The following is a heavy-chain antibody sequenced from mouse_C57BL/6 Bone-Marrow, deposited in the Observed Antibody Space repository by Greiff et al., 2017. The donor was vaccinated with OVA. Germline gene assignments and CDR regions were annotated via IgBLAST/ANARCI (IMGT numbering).Heavy chain of an antibody. Sequence: EVKLVESGGDLVKPGGSLKLSCAASGFTFSSYGMSWVRQTPDKRLEWVATISSGGSYTYYPDSVKGRFTISRDNAKNTLYLQMSSLKSEDTAMYYCARQGYDYYGAWFAYWGQGTLVTVSA. CDR3: ARQGYDYYGAWFAY. CDR1: GFTFSSYG. D-gene: IGHD1-1*01. J-gene: IGHJ3*01. V-gene: IGHV5-6*01. CDR2: ISSGGSYT.